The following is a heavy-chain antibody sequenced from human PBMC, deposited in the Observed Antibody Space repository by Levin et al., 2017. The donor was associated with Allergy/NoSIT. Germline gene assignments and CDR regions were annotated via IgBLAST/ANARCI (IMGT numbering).Heavy chain of an antibody. D-gene: IGHD6-19*01. Sequence: GESLKISCAASGFTFSSYAMSWVRQAPGKGLEWVSTISGSGGSTYYADSVKGRFTISRDSSKNTLYLQMNSLRAEDTAVYYCAKYLAVAGNGFDPWGQGTLVTVSS. CDR1: GFTFSSYA. CDR2: ISGSGGST. CDR3: AKYLAVAGNGFDP. J-gene: IGHJ5*02. V-gene: IGHV3-23*01.